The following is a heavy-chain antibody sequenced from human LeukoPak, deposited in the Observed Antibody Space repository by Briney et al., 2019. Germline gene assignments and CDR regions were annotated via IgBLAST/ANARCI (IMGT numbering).Heavy chain of an antibody. J-gene: IGHJ4*02. CDR3: AKDFLGSGSYFFDY. CDR1: GFTFSSYG. V-gene: IGHV3-30*18. D-gene: IGHD3-10*01. CDR2: ISYDGSNK. Sequence: GGSLRLSCAASGFTFSSYGMHWVRQAPGKGLEWVAVISYDGSNKYYADSVKGRFTISRDNSKNTLYLQMNSLRAEDTAVYYCAKDFLGSGSYFFDYWGQGTLVTVSS.